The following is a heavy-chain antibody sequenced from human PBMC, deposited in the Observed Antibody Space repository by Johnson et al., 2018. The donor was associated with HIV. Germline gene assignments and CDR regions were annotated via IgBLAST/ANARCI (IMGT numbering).Heavy chain of an antibody. CDR1: GFTFDDYG. D-gene: IGHD3-3*01. Sequence: VQLVESGGGVVQPGGSLRLSCAASGFTFDDYGMSWVRQAPGKGLEWVSGINWNGGSTGYADSVKGRFTISRDNARNSLYLQMNSLRGEDTALYYCARDRRNYSDWNGYPDDDAFEIWGQGTMVTVSS. CDR3: ARDRRNYSDWNGYPDDDAFEI. J-gene: IGHJ3*02. V-gene: IGHV3-20*04. CDR2: INWNGGST.